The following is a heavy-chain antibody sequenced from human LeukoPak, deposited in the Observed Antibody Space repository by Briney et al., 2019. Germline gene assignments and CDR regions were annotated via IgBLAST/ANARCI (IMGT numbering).Heavy chain of an antibody. V-gene: IGHV4-34*01. D-gene: IGHD3-9*01. Sequence: PSETLSLTCAVYGGSFSGYYWSWIRQPPGKGLEWIGEINHSGSTNYNPSLKSRVTISVDTSKNQFSLKLSSVTAADTAVYYCARAPTLGRHFDWLNWFDPWGQGTLVTVSS. CDR3: ARAPTLGRHFDWLNWFDP. CDR1: GGSFSGYY. J-gene: IGHJ5*02. CDR2: INHSGST.